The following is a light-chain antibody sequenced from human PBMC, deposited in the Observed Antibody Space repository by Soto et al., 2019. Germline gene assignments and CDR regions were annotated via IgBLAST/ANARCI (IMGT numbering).Light chain of an antibody. Sequence: STLTLSPWARATLSCRASQSVSSSYLAWYQQKPGQAPRLLMYGASSRATGIPDRFSGSGSGTDFTLTISRLEPEDFAVYYCQQYGSSPKTFGQGTKVDI. CDR2: GAS. V-gene: IGKV3-20*01. CDR1: QSVSSSY. J-gene: IGKJ1*01. CDR3: QQYGSSPKT.